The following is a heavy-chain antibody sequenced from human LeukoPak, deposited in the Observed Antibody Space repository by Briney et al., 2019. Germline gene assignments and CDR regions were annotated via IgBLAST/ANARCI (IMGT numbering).Heavy chain of an antibody. J-gene: IGHJ4*02. CDR1: GGSFSGYY. CDR3: ARGREDIVVVAAAIGDDY. CDR2: INHSGST. D-gene: IGHD2-2*02. V-gene: IGHV4-34*01. Sequence: SETLSLTCAVYGGSFSGYYWSWIRQPPGKGLEWIGEINHSGSTNYNPSLKSRVTISVDTSKNQFSLKLSSVTAADTAVYYCARGREDIVVVAAAIGDDYWGQGTLVTVSS.